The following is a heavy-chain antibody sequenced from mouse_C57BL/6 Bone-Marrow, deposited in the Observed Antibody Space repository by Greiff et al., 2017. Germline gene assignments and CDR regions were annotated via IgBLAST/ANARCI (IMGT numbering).Heavy chain of an antibody. J-gene: IGHJ4*01. CDR2: IDPSDSYT. V-gene: IGHV1-59*01. CDR3: ARWVYYGYFYSMDY. Sequence: VQLQQPGAELVRPGTSVKLSCKASGYTFTSYWMHWVKQRPGQGLEWIGVIDPSDSYTNYNQKFKGKATLTVDTSSSTAYMQLNILTSEDSAVYDCARWVYYGYFYSMDYWGQGTSVTVSS. CDR1: GYTFTSYW. D-gene: IGHD2-2*01.